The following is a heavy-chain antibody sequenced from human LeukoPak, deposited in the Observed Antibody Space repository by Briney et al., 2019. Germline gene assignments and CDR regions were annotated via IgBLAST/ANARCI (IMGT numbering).Heavy chain of an antibody. Sequence: ASVKVSCKASGYTFAGYYMHWVRQAPGQGLEWMGWINPNSGGTNYAQKFQGRVTMTSDTSISTAYMELSRLRFDDTAVYYCARPRDYGDYDAFDIWGQGTMVTVSS. V-gene: IGHV1-2*02. J-gene: IGHJ3*02. D-gene: IGHD4-17*01. CDR2: INPNSGGT. CDR3: ARPRDYGDYDAFDI. CDR1: GYTFAGYY.